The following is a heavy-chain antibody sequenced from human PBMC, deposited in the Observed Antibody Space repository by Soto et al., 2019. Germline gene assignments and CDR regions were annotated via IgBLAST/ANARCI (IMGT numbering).Heavy chain of an antibody. CDR2: INPNSGGT. CDR3: ATDYDSSGYYSY. J-gene: IGHJ4*02. V-gene: IGHV1-2*04. Sequence: ASVKVSCKASGYTFTGYYMHWVRQAPGQGLEWMGWINPNSGGTNYAQKFQGWVTMTRDTSISTAYMELSRLRSDDTAVYYCATDYDSSGYYSYWGQGTLVTVSS. D-gene: IGHD3-22*01. CDR1: GYTFTGYY.